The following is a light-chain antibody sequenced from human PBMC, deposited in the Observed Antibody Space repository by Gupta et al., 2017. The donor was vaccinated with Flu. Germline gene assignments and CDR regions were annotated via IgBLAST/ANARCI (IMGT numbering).Light chain of an antibody. V-gene: IGKV1-12*01. CDR2: TGS. CDR1: QVIYSQ. J-gene: IGKJ4*01. CDR3: LQAHSFPLT. Sequence: DIQMTQSPSSVSASVGDRFTLTCRASQVIYSQLGWYQQKPGKAPKLLIYTGSTVKSGVPSRFSGSGSETDLTLTITSLQPEDAATYYCLQAHSFPLTFGRGPKLEIK.